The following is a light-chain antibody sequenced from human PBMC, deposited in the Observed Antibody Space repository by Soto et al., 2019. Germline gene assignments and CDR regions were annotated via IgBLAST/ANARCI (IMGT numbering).Light chain of an antibody. J-gene: IGKJ2*01. CDR3: HQTVCNSRT. CDR2: AAS. Sequence: DIQLTQSPSSLSASVGEGVTITCRASQSIGSYINWYRHKPGKAPVLLISAASSFQTDEPSRFSGIGSGPDVTLTITNRHPDDSATYYCHQTVCNSRTFGQGTKVEIK. CDR1: QSIGSY. V-gene: IGKV1-39*01.